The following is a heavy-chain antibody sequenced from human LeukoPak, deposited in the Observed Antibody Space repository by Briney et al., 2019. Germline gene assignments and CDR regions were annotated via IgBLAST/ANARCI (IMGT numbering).Heavy chain of an antibody. V-gene: IGHV3-48*01. CDR3: AAGRKSGRNYYGSGSYKAYYYYYMDV. D-gene: IGHD3-10*01. J-gene: IGHJ6*03. Sequence: PGGSLRLSCAASGITFSSYGMNWVRQAPGKGLEWVSYIRSSSSTIYYADSVKGRFTISRDNAKNSLYLQMNSLRAEDTAVYYCAAGRKSGRNYYGSGSYKAYYYYYMDVWGKGTTVTISS. CDR1: GITFSSYG. CDR2: IRSSSSTI.